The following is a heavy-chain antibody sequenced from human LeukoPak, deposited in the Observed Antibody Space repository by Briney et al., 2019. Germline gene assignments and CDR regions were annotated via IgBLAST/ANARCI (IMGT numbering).Heavy chain of an antibody. Sequence: GGSLRLSCAASGFTFDDYAMHWVRQAPGKGLEWVSGISWNSGSIMYADSVKGRFTISRDNSKNTLYLQMNSLRAEDTAVYYCARSRVLDYWGQGTLVTVSS. CDR2: ISWNSGSI. CDR3: ARSRVLDY. V-gene: IGHV3-9*01. D-gene: IGHD5-24*01. J-gene: IGHJ4*02. CDR1: GFTFDDYA.